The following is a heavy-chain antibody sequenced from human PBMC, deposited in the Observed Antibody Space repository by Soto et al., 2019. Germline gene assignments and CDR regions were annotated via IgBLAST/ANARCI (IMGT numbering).Heavy chain of an antibody. CDR3: ARALGNIVVVVAATTDAFDI. D-gene: IGHD2-15*01. J-gene: IGHJ3*02. V-gene: IGHV3-11*01. CDR1: GFTFSDYY. Sequence: QVQLVESGGGLVKPGGSLRLSCAASGFTFSDYYMSWIRQAPGKGLEWVSYISSSGSTIYYADSVKGRFTISRDNAKNPLYLQMNSLRAEDTAVYYCARALGNIVVVVAATTDAFDIWGQGTMVTVSS. CDR2: ISSSGSTI.